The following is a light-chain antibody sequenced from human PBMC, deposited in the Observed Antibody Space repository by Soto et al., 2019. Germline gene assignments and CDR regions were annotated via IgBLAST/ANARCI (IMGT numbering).Light chain of an antibody. J-gene: IGLJ1*01. Sequence: SYELTQTPSVSVSPGQTARITCSGDELSKQYVYWYQQKPGQAPVLAIYKDTERASGIPERFSASSSGTTVTLTISGVRAEDEADYYCQSSDDTGNYYLFGTGTKVNVL. CDR3: QSSDDTGNYYL. V-gene: IGLV3-25*02. CDR2: KDT. CDR1: ELSKQY.